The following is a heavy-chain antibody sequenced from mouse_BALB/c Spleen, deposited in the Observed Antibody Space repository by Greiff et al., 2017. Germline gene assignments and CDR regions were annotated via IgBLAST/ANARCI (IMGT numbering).Heavy chain of an antibody. D-gene: IGHD2-3*01. CDR1: GFSLTSYG. CDR2: IWAGGST. V-gene: IGHV2-9*02. J-gene: IGHJ3*01. CDR3: ARDRGLLQAWFAY. Sequence: VQLQQSGPGLVAPSQSLSITCTVSGFSLTSYGVHWVRQPPGKGLEWLGVIWAGGSTNYNSALMSRLSISKDNSKSQVFLKMNSLQTDDTAMYYCARDRGLLQAWFAYWGQGTLVTVSA.